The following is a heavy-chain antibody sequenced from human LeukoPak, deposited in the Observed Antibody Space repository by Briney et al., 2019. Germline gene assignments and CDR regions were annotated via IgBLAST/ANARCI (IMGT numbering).Heavy chain of an antibody. CDR3: AREMLRDGSYLIED. CDR1: GFSFSSYG. J-gene: IGHJ4*02. D-gene: IGHD1-26*01. Sequence: GGSLRLSCGASGFSFSSYGMHWVRQAPGKGLEWVSVIYVAGNTYYADSVKGRFTVSRDNSKNTLYLQMNSLRADDTAVYYCAREMLRDGSYLIEDWGQGILVTVSS. V-gene: IGHV3-53*01. CDR2: IYVAGNT.